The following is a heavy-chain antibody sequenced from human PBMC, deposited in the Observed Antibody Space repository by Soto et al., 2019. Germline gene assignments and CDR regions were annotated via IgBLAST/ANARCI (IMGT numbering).Heavy chain of an antibody. CDR1: GSTFSGSD. V-gene: IGHV3-13*01. CDR3: AREYVDWGYWYFDL. D-gene: IGHD3-9*01. J-gene: IGHJ2*01. CDR2: IATGGNT. Sequence: SLSLSCEASGSTFSGSDIHWGRPAAGERQEWVSAIATGGNTYYAGSVKGRFTIARENAKNSLYLQINNVRAGDTAVYYCAREYVDWGYWYFDLWGRGTLVTVSS.